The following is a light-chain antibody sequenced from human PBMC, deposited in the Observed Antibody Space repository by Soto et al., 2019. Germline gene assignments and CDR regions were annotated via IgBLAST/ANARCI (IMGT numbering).Light chain of an antibody. CDR3: QQYNNWPRT. V-gene: IGKV1-17*01. Sequence: DIQMTQSPSSLSASSGNRVTITGRASQGIRNDLGWYQQKPGKAPKRLIYAASSLQSGVPSRFSGSGSGTEFTLTISSLQSEDFAVYYCQQYNNWPRTFGQGTKVDIK. CDR1: QGIRND. J-gene: IGKJ1*01. CDR2: AAS.